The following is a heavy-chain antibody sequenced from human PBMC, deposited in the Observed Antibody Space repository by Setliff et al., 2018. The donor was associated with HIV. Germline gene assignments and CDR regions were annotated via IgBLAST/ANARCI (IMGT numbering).Heavy chain of an antibody. D-gene: IGHD3-16*01. Sequence: ASVKVSCKASGYTFTSQSIHWVRQAPGQGFEWMGVINPSGGSTGYAEKFQGRVTMTRDTSANIVYLELSSLRSEDTAVYYCARSSMYGGGDDAFDIWGQGTMVTVSS. J-gene: IGHJ3*02. V-gene: IGHV1-46*01. CDR2: INPSGGST. CDR3: ARSSMYGGGDDAFDI. CDR1: GYTFTSQS.